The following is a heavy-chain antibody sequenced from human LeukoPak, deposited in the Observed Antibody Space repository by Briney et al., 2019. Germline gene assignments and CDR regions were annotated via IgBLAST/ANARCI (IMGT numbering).Heavy chain of an antibody. CDR1: GFTFSYYT. D-gene: IGHD3-22*01. CDR2: ISYDGSNE. Sequence: GGSLRLSCAASGFTFSYYTIHWVRQAPGKGLEWVAVISYDGSNEYYADSVKGRFTISRDNSKNTLYLQMNSLSVEDTAVYYRARVLNYYDSSGYYFSYWGQGTLVTVSS. CDR3: ARVLNYYDSSGYYFSY. V-gene: IGHV3-30-3*01. J-gene: IGHJ4*02.